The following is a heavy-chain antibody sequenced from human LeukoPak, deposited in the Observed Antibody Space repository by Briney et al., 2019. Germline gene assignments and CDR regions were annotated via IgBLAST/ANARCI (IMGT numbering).Heavy chain of an antibody. J-gene: IGHJ4*02. Sequence: PSETLSLTCAVYGGSFSGYYWTWIRQPPGKGLEWIGEINHSGSTNYNPSLKSRVTISVDTSKNQFSLKLSSVTAADTAVYYCARETIAVAGTDYFDYWGQGTLVTVSS. CDR3: ARETIAVAGTDYFDY. D-gene: IGHD6-19*01. CDR2: INHSGST. CDR1: GGSFSGYY. V-gene: IGHV4-34*01.